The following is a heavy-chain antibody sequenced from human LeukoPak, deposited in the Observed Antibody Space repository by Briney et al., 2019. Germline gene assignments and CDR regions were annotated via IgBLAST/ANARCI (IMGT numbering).Heavy chain of an antibody. Sequence: GESLKISCKATGYTFTSHWIGWVRQMPGKGLEWVGIINPVGSDTRYSPSFQGQVTISADKSITTAYLQWSSLQASDTAMFYCARRFCSGGTCYFFDQWGQGTLVTVSS. CDR1: GYTFTSHW. CDR2: INPVGSDT. J-gene: IGHJ4*02. CDR3: ARRFCSGGTCYFFDQ. D-gene: IGHD2-15*01. V-gene: IGHV5-51*01.